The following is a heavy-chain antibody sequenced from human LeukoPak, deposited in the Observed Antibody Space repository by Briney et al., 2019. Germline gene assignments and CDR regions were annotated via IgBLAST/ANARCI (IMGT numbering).Heavy chain of an antibody. Sequence: GASVKVSCKASGYTFTGYYMHWVRQAPGQGLEWMGWINPNSGGTNYAQKFQGRVTMTRDTSISTAYMELSRLRSDDTAVYYCARVVGNTNDAFDTWGQGTMVTVSS. V-gene: IGHV1-2*02. J-gene: IGHJ3*02. CDR3: ARVVGNTNDAFDT. CDR2: INPNSGGT. D-gene: IGHD1-26*01. CDR1: GYTFTGYY.